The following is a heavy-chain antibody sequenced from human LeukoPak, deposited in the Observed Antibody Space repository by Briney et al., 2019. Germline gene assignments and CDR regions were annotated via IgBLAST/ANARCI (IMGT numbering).Heavy chain of an antibody. CDR2: ISGSGDST. Sequence: GGSLRLSCAASGFTFSSYAMSWVRQAPGKGLEWVSAISGSGDSTYYADSVKGRFTISRDNSKNTLYLQMNRLRAEDTAVYYCAKDTCSGGSCYYTTDYWGQGTLVTVSS. CDR3: AKDTCSGGSCYYTTDY. V-gene: IGHV3-23*01. CDR1: GFTFSSYA. J-gene: IGHJ4*02. D-gene: IGHD2-15*01.